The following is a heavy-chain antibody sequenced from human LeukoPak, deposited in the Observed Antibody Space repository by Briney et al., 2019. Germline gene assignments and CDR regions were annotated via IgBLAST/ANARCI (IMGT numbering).Heavy chain of an antibody. CDR3: VREGPPQGRPWSGWYPFDF. CDR2: IRGDGSER. Sequence: PGGSLRLSCAASGFTFSRYWMTWVRQAPGKGLEWVADIRGDGSERFYVGYLKGRFTISRDNAKNSLYLQMNSLRVDDTAVYYCVREGPPQGRPWSGWYPFDFWGQGILGTVSS. CDR1: GFTFSRYW. V-gene: IGHV3-7*01. D-gene: IGHD3-3*01. J-gene: IGHJ4*02.